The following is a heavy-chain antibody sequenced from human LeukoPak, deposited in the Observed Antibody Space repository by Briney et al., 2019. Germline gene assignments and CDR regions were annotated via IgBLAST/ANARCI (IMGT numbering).Heavy chain of an antibody. J-gene: IGHJ4*02. CDR2: IYYSGST. V-gene: IGHV4-31*03. CDR1: GGSISSGGYY. CDR3: ARGRGYSGYDNYFDY. Sequence: SETLSLTCTVSGGSISSGGYYWSWIRQHPGKGLEWIGYIYYSGSTYYNPSLKSRVTISVDTSKNQFSLKLSSVTAADTAVYYCARGRGYSGYDNYFDYWGQGTLVTVSS. D-gene: IGHD5-12*01.